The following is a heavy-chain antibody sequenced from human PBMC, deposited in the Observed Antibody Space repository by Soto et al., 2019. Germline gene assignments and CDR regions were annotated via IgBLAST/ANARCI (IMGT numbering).Heavy chain of an antibody. Sequence: PSETLSLTCTVSGDSVSSATYYWSWIRQPPGKALEWIGSIYYSGSTNYNPSLRSRVIMSVDTSKNQFSLNLSSVTAADTAVYYCAKDLLSSIAARTFDYWGQGTLVTVS. CDR3: AKDLLSSIAARTFDY. J-gene: IGHJ4*02. D-gene: IGHD6-6*01. CDR2: IYYSGST. CDR1: GDSVSSATYY. V-gene: IGHV4-61*01.